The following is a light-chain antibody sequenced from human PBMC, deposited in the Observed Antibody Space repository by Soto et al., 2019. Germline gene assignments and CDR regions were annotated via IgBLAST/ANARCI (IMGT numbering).Light chain of an antibody. CDR1: SSDVGGYNY. J-gene: IGLJ2*01. Sequence: QSALTQPASASGSPGQSITISCTGTSSDVGGYNYVSWYQQHPGKAPKLMIYDVSNRPSGVSNRFSGSKSGNTTSLTISGLRVEDEADYYCSSYTSGSTLGHVVFGGGTKLTVL. CDR2: DVS. V-gene: IGLV2-14*01. CDR3: SSYTSGSTLGHVV.